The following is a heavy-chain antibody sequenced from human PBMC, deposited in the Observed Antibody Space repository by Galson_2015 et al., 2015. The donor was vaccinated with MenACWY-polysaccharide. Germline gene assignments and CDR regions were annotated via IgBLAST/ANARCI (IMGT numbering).Heavy chain of an antibody. CDR3: ARDHRGSYYLDYFDY. CDR2: ISAYNGNT. CDR1: GYTFTTYA. D-gene: IGHD1-26*01. J-gene: IGHJ4*02. Sequence: SVKVSCKASGYTFTTYAFSWVRQAPGQGLEWMGWISAYNGNTNYAQKLQGRVTMTTDTSTSTAYMELRSLRSDDTALYYCARDHRGSYYLDYFDYWGQGTLVTVSS. V-gene: IGHV1-18*01.